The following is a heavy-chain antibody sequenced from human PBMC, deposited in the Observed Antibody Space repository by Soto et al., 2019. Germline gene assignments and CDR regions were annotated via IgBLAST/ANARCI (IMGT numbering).Heavy chain of an antibody. V-gene: IGHV3-30-3*01. Sequence: GGSLRLSCAASGFTFSSYAMHWVRQAPGKGLEWVAVISYDGSNKYYADSVKGRFTISRDNSKNTLYLQMNSLRAEDTAVYYCARDRGPAADNWFDHWGQGTLVTVSS. CDR1: GFTFSSYA. CDR2: ISYDGSNK. D-gene: IGHD2-2*01. CDR3: ARDRGPAADNWFDH. J-gene: IGHJ5*02.